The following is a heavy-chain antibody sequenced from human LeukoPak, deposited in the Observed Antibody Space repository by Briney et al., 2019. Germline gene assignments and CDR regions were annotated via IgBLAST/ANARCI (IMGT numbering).Heavy chain of an antibody. CDR1: GYTFTGYY. D-gene: IGHD1-1*01. J-gene: IGHJ4*02. Sequence: ASVKVSCKASGYTFTGYYMHWVRQAPGQGLEWMGVINPGSGFTSNAARFRGRVTLTRDMSTSTVYMDLNTLRSEDTAVYHCARETTGTGGFDSWGQGTLVTVSS. CDR3: ARETTGTGGFDS. V-gene: IGHV1-46*01. CDR2: INPGSGFT.